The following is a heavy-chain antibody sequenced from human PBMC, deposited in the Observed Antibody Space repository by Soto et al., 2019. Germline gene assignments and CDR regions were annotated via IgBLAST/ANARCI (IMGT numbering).Heavy chain of an antibody. CDR1: GFTFSTSW. CDR2: INQDGSEK. Sequence: EVHLVESGGGLVQPGGSLRLSCAASGFTFSTSWMDWVRQTPGKGLEWVANINQDGSEKNYVDSVKGRFTISRDNAKNSLFLQMTSLTAEDSGLYYCTRYLDFWCQGTLVTVSS. V-gene: IGHV3-7*01. CDR3: TRYLDF. J-gene: IGHJ4*02.